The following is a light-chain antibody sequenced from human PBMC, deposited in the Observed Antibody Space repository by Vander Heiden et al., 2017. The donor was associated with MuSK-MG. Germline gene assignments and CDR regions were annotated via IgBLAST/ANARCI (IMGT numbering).Light chain of an antibody. CDR1: QGISSY. J-gene: IGKJ4*01. Sequence: AIRMTQSPSSFSASTGDRVTITCRASQGISSYLAWYQQKPGKAPKLLIYAASTLQSGVPSRFSGSGSGTDFTLTISCLQSEDFATYYCLQYDSYLFTFGGGTKVEIK. CDR2: AAS. V-gene: IGKV1-8*01. CDR3: LQYDSYLFT.